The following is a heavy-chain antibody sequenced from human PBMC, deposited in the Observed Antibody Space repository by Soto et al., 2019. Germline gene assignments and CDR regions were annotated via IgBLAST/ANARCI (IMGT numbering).Heavy chain of an antibody. CDR2: IWYDGSNK. Sequence: SLRLSCAASGFTFSSYGMHWVRQAPGKGLEWVAVIWYDGSNKYYADSVKGRFTISRDNSKNTLYLQMNSLRAEDTAVYYCARGRMGVILHYMDVWGKGTTVTVSS. V-gene: IGHV3-33*01. CDR3: ARGRMGVILHYMDV. CDR1: GFTFSSYG. J-gene: IGHJ6*03. D-gene: IGHD3-10*01.